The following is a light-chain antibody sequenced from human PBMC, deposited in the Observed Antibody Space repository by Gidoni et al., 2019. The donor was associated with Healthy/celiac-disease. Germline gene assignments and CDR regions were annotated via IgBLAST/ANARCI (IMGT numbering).Light chain of an antibody. V-gene: IGLV4-69*01. CDR3: QTWGTGIVV. CDR1: SGNSIYA. Sequence: QLVLPQSPSADASLAASVKLTCTLSSGNSIYAIAWQQQQPEKRPRYWMQLNSDGSNSKWDGTPDRFSGSSSGAERYLTISSLQSEEAADYYCQTWGTGIVVFGGGTKLTVL. J-gene: IGLJ2*01. CDR2: LNSDGSN.